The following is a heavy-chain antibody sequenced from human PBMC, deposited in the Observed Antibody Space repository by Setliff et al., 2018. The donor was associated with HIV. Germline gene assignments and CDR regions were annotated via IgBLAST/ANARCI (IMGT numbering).Heavy chain of an antibody. D-gene: IGHD5-12*01. CDR2: TKYDGSES. Sequence: GGSLRLSCAASGFTFSNNWMHWVRQAPGKGLVWVSNTKYDGSESYYVDSVKGRFIASTDNAKNSLFLEMNSLKAEDTAVYYCARAYNVYDYRFGSSGCDYWGQGTLVTVSS. J-gene: IGHJ4*02. V-gene: IGHV3-7*03. CDR3: ARAYNVYDYRFGSSGCDY. CDR1: GFTFSNNW.